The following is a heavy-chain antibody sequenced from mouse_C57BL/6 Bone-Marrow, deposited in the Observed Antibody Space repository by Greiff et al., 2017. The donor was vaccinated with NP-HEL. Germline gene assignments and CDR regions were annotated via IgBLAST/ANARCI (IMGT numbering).Heavy chain of an antibody. J-gene: IGHJ4*01. CDR2: IYPGDGDT. D-gene: IGHD2-4*01. V-gene: IGHV1-82*01. CDR1: GYAFSSSW. CDR3: AKGDYERGYYAMDY. Sequence: VKLLESGPELVKPGASVKISCKASGYAFSSSWMNWVKQRPGKGLEWIGRIYPGDGDTNYNGKFKGKATLTADKSSSTAYMQLSSLTSEDSAVYFCAKGDYERGYYAMDYWGQGTSVTVSS.